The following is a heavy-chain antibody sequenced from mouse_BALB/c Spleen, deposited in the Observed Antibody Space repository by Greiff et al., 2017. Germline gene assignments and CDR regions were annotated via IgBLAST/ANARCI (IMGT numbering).Heavy chain of an antibody. Sequence: EVQLQQSGPELVKPGASVKISCKASGFTFTDYNMHWVKQSHGKSLEWIGYIYPYNGGTGYNQKFKSKATLTVDNSASTAYMVLRSLTTEDSAVYYCARWSTTVGATDWGQGTTLTVSS. J-gene: IGHJ2*01. CDR1: GFTFTDYN. D-gene: IGHD1-1*01. V-gene: IGHV1S29*02. CDR2: IYPYNGGT. CDR3: ARWSTTVGATD.